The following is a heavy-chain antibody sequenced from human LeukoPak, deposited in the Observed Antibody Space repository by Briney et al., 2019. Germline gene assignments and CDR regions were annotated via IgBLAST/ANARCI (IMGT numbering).Heavy chain of an antibody. D-gene: IGHD2-8*02. CDR3: TAGLYDTGGVDH. V-gene: IGHV3-30*02. CDR1: GFSFRNYG. J-gene: IGHJ4*02. CDR2: IVNVGSDK. Sequence: GGSLRLSCAASGFSFRNYGMHWVRQAPGKGLDWVAFIVNVGSDKYYADSVKGRFTISRDNSKNTLYLQMNSLRSDDTAVYYCTAGLYDTGGVDHWGRGTLITVSS.